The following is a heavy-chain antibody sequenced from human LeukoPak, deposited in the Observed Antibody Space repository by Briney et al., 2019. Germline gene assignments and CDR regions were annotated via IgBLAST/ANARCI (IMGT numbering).Heavy chain of an antibody. D-gene: IGHD2-15*01. J-gene: IGHJ4*02. Sequence: GGSLRLSCTASGFTFGDYAMSWVRQAPGKGLEWVGFIRSKAYGGITEYAASVKGRFTISRDDSKSIAYLQMNSLKTEDTAVYYCTRVQVVVVTATHYFDYWGQGTLVTVSS. V-gene: IGHV3-49*04. CDR1: GFTFGDYA. CDR2: IRSKAYGGIT. CDR3: TRVQVVVVTATHYFDY.